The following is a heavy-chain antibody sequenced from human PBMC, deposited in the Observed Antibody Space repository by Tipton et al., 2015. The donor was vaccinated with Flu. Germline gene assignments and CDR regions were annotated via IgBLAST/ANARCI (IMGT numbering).Heavy chain of an antibody. Sequence: SLRLSCTVSGDSISSSNWWCWVRQPPGKGLEWIGEIYHSGSTNYNPSLKSRVTISVDKSKNQFSLNLSSVTAADTAVYYCARGALKRWDSRGQGTLVTVSS. CDR3: ARGALKRWDS. J-gene: IGHJ4*02. V-gene: IGHV4-4*02. CDR2: IYHSGST. CDR1: GDSISSSNW. D-gene: IGHD4-23*01.